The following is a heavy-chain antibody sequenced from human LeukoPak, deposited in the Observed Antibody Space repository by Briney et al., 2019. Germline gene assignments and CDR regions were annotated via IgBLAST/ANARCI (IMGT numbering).Heavy chain of an antibody. CDR2: IYPGDSDA. J-gene: IGHJ3*02. D-gene: IGHD3-22*01. V-gene: IGHV5-51*01. CDR3: ARQPAAGYDSSGYYYFWYAFDI. CDR1: GYSFTSYW. Sequence: GESLKISCKGSGYSFTSYWIGWVRQMPGKGLKWMGIIYPGDSDARYSPSFQGQVTISADKSISTAYLQWSSLKASDTAMYYCARQPAAGYDSSGYYYFWYAFDIWGQGTMVTVSS.